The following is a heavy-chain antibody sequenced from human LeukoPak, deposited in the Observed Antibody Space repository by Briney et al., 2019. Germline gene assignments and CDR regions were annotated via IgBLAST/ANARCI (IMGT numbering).Heavy chain of an antibody. V-gene: IGHV1-69*04. CDR1: GGTFSSYA. CDR2: ISPILGIA. J-gene: IGHJ5*02. Sequence: ASVKVSCKASGGTFSSYAISWVRQAPGQGLEWMGRISPILGIANYAQKFQGRVTITADKSTSTAYMELSSLRSEDTAVYYCARDRRAVAATLHWFDPWGQGTLVTVSS. D-gene: IGHD2-15*01. CDR3: ARDRRAVAATLHWFDP.